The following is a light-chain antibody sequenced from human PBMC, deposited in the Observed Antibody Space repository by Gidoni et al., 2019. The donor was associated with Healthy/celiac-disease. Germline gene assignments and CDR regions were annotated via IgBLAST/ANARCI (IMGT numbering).Light chain of an antibody. Sequence: EIVMTQSPATLSVSPGERATLSCRARQSVSSNFAWYQQKPGQAPRLLIYGASTRATGIPGRFSCSGAGAEFTLTISSLPSEEFAGLFFQQSYNWPTWEVGQGTKVEIK. CDR3: QQSYNWPTWE. V-gene: IGKV3-15*01. CDR2: GAS. CDR1: QSVSSN. J-gene: IGKJ1*01.